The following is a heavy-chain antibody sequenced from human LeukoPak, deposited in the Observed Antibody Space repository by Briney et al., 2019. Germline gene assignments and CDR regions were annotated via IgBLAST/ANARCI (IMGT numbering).Heavy chain of an antibody. CDR2: ISHSGST. V-gene: IGHV4-30-2*01. CDR1: RGSISSGGYS. Sequence: ASETLSLTCAVSRGSISSGGYSWSWIRQPPGKGLEWIGYISHSGSTYYNPSLKSRVTISVDRSKNQFSLELTSVTAADTAVYYCARYSNTWPYWYFDLWGRGILVTVSS. J-gene: IGHJ2*01. D-gene: IGHD6-13*01. CDR3: ARYSNTWPYWYFDL.